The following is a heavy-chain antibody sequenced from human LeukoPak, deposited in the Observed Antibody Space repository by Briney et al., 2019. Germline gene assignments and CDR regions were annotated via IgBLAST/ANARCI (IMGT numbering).Heavy chain of an antibody. CDR1: GFTVSSNY. J-gene: IGHJ5*02. CDR3: ARDSRDGYKGDNWFDP. Sequence: GGSLRLSCAASGFTVSSNYMSWVRQAPGKGLEWVSVIYSGGSTYYADSVKGRFTISRDNSKNTLYPQTNSLRAEDTAVYYCARDSRDGYKGDNWFDPWGQGTLVTFSS. D-gene: IGHD5-24*01. CDR2: IYSGGST. V-gene: IGHV3-66*01.